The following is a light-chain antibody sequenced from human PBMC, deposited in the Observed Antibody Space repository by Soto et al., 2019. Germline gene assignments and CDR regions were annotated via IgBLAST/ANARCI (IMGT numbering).Light chain of an antibody. CDR1: QTITNW. V-gene: IGKV1-39*01. CDR2: AAS. Sequence: DIQMTQSPSILSASVGDRVTITCRSSQTITNWLAWYQQKPGKAPKLLIYAASTLQSGVPSRFSGSGSGTDFTLTISGLQPEDFATYFCQQTYSTPLFTFGPGTKVDIK. J-gene: IGKJ3*01. CDR3: QQTYSTPLFT.